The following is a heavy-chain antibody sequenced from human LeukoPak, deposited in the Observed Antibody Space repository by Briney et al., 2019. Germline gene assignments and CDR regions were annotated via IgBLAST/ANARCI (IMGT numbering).Heavy chain of an antibody. D-gene: IGHD4-17*01. CDR2: ISSSGSTI. CDR1: GFSFSSYA. CDR3: ARHHLGTTVIYFDY. Sequence: PGGSLRLSCAASGFSFSSYAMSWVRQAPGKGLEWVSYISSSGSTIYYADSVKGRFTISRDNAKNSLYLQMNSLRAEDTAVYYCARHHLGTTVIYFDYWGQGTLVTVSS. J-gene: IGHJ4*02. V-gene: IGHV3-48*04.